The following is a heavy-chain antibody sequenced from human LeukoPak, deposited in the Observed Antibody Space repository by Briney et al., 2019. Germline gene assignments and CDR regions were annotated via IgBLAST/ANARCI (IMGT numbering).Heavy chain of an antibody. D-gene: IGHD2-2*01. CDR2: ISGSGGST. CDR3: AKDDPRSPIHGVPAALPEN. Sequence: GGSLRLSCAASGFTFSSYAMSWVRQAPGKGLEWVSAISGSGGSTYYADSVKGRFTISRDNSKNTLYLQMNSLRAEDTAVYYCAKDDPRSPIHGVPAALPENWGQGTLVTVSS. V-gene: IGHV3-23*01. CDR1: GFTFSSYA. J-gene: IGHJ4*02.